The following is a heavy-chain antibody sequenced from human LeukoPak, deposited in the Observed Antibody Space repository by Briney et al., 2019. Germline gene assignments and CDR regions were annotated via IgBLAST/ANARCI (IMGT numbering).Heavy chain of an antibody. D-gene: IGHD3-9*01. CDR2: ITGSGAYT. CDR1: GFTFSSYS. V-gene: IGHV3-23*01. J-gene: IGHJ4*02. CDR3: AKKVYYGVLTGHYMPDNFFDY. Sequence: GGSLRLSCAASGFTFSSYSMSWVRQAPGKGLEWVSSITGSGAYTYYADSVKGRFTISRDNSKNTLYLQMNSLGAEDTAVYYCAKKVYYGVLTGHYMPDNFFDYWGQGILVTVSS.